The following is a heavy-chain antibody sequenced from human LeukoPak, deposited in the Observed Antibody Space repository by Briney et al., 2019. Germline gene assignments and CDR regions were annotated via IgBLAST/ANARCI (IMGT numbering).Heavy chain of an antibody. CDR2: INSSGSTI. CDR3: ASTGVVVTASDY. Sequence: GGSLRLSRAASGFTFSSYEMNWVRQAPGKGVEWFSYINSSGSTIYYADPVKGRSTIVKDNAKNSLYLQMNSPRAEDTAVYYCASTGVVVTASDYWGQGTLVTVSS. V-gene: IGHV3-48*03. J-gene: IGHJ4*02. CDR1: GFTFSSYE. D-gene: IGHD2-21*02.